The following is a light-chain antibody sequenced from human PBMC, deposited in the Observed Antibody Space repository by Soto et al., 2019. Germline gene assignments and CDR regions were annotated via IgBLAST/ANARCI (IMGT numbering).Light chain of an antibody. Sequence: ELVLTQSPGTLSLSPGERATLSCRASQSVSSSYLAWYLQKPGQAPRLLIYGASSRATGIPDRFSGSGSWTDFTLTITSLQPEDFAAYYCQQLYTYPLTFGGGTKV. CDR1: QSVSSSY. J-gene: IGKJ4*01. CDR3: QQLYTYPLT. V-gene: IGKV3-20*01. CDR2: GAS.